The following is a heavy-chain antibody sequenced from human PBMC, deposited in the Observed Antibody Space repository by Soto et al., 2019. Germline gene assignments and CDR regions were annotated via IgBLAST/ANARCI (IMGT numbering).Heavy chain of an antibody. D-gene: IGHD4-17*01. Sequence: QVQLVESGGGVVQPGRSLRLSCAASGFTFSSYGMHWVRQAPGKGLEWVAVIWYDGSNKYYADSVKGRFTISRDNSKNTLYLQLNSLRAEDTAVYYCARPGRHDYENWFDPWGQGTLVTVSS. CDR3: ARPGRHDYENWFDP. V-gene: IGHV3-33*01. CDR1: GFTFSSYG. CDR2: IWYDGSNK. J-gene: IGHJ5*02.